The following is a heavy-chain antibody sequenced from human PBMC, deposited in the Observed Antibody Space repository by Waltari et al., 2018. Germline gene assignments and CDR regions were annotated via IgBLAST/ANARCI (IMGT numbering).Heavy chain of an antibody. CDR1: GGSISSGSSY. Sequence: QVQLQESGPGLVKPSQTLSLTCTASGGSISSGSSYGSWTRQPAGKGLEWIGRIYTSGSTNYNPSLKSRVTISVDTSKNQFSLKLSSVTAADTAVYYCAVYCSSTSCYRRIDYWGQGTLVTVSS. V-gene: IGHV4-61*02. CDR2: IYTSGST. D-gene: IGHD2-2*01. J-gene: IGHJ4*02. CDR3: AVYCSSTSCYRRIDY.